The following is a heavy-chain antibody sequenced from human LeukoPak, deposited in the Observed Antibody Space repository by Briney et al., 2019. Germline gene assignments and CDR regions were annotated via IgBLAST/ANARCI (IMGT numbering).Heavy chain of an antibody. J-gene: IGHJ4*02. V-gene: IGHV3-15*01. Sequence: PGGSLRLSCAASGFTFTDAWMSWVRQAPGKGLEWVGRIFSKSHGETTYYAAPVKGRFTISRDDSKDTLYLQMNSLQTEDTGVYYCSSHYDGSGDYWVQGTLVSVCS. CDR1: GFTFTDAW. CDR2: IFSKSHGETT. CDR3: SSHYDGSGDY. D-gene: IGHD3-22*01.